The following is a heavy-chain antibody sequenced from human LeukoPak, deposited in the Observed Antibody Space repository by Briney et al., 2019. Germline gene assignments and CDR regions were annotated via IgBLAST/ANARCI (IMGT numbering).Heavy chain of an antibody. CDR3: ARRQTYFDY. J-gene: IGHJ4*02. V-gene: IGHV4-4*09. Sequence: SETLSLTCTVSGGSISPYFWSWIRQPPGKGLEWIGYIYTDGSTKYNPSLKSRVTISLDTSKNQFSLKLSSVTAADTAVYYCARRQTYFDYWSQGTLVTVSS. CDR1: GGSISPYF. CDR2: IYTDGST.